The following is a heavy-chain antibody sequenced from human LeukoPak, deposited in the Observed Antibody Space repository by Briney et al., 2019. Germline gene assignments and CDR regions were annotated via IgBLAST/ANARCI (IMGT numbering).Heavy chain of an antibody. D-gene: IGHD3-10*01. CDR1: GYSISSGYY. Sequence: SETLSLTCTVSGYSISSGYYWGWIRQPPGKGLEWIGSIYHSGSTDYNPSLKSRVTMSVDTSKNQFSLKLSSVTAADTAVYYCARGVYYGSGRTDAFDSWGQGTMVTVSS. CDR3: ARGVYYGSGRTDAFDS. CDR2: IYHSGST. J-gene: IGHJ3*02. V-gene: IGHV4-38-2*02.